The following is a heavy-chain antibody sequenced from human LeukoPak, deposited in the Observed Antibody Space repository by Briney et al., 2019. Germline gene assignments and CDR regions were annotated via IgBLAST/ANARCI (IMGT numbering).Heavy chain of an antibody. J-gene: IGHJ4*02. Sequence: ASVKVSCKASGYTFTSYGISWVRQAPGQGLEWMGWISAYNGNTNYAQKLQGRVTMTTDTSTSTAYMELRSLRSDDTAVYYCARDWLPNPIQPDFDYWGQGTLVTVSS. D-gene: IGHD5-18*01. CDR2: ISAYNGNT. V-gene: IGHV1-18*01. CDR1: GYTFTSYG. CDR3: ARDWLPNPIQPDFDY.